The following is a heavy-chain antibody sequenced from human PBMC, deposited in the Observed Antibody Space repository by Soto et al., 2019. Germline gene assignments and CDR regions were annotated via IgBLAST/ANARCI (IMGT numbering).Heavy chain of an antibody. CDR2: IIPIFGTA. V-gene: IGHV1-69*01. CDR1: GGTFSSYS. D-gene: IGHD1-26*01. Sequence: QVQLVQSGAEVKKPGSSVKVSCKASGGTFSSYSINWVRQAPGQGLAWMGEIIPIFGTANYAQKSQGRVTITADESTSTAYMELSSLLSEDTAVYYCARDGGRHSGGIDYWGPGTLVTGSS. CDR3: ARDGGRHSGGIDY. J-gene: IGHJ4*01.